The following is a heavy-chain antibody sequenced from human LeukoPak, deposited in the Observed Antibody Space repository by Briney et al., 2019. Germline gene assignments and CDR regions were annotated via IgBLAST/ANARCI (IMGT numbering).Heavy chain of an antibody. Sequence: PSETLSLTCTVSGGSISSSSYYWGWIRQPPGKGLEWIGSIYDSGSTYYNPSLKSRVTISVDTSKNQFSLKLNSVTAADTAVYYCARDNWNYGSSMDVWGQGTTVTVSS. CDR2: IYDSGST. CDR3: ARDNWNYGSSMDV. CDR1: GGSISSSSYY. J-gene: IGHJ6*02. D-gene: IGHD1-7*01. V-gene: IGHV4-39*02.